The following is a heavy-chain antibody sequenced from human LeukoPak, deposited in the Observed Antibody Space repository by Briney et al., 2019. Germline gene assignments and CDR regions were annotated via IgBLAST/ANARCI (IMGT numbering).Heavy chain of an antibody. CDR3: AGGASSGSYVDY. D-gene: IGHD1-26*01. CDR1: GYSISSGYY. Sequence: SETLSLTCTVSGYSISSGYYWGWIRQPPGKGLEWIGSIYHSGRTYYNPSLKSRVTISLDTSKNQFSLKLRSVTAADTAVYYCAGGASSGSYVDYWGQGTLVTVSS. V-gene: IGHV4-38-2*02. J-gene: IGHJ4*02. CDR2: IYHSGRT.